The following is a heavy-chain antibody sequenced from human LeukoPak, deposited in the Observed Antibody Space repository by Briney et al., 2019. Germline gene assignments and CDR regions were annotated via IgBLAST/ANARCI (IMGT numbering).Heavy chain of an antibody. Sequence: GGSLRLSCAASGFTFDDYAMHWVRQAPGKDLEWVSGISWNSGSIGYADSVKGRFTISRDNAKNSLYLQMNSLRAEDTALYYCAKEGQQLVRDYYYYYMDVWGKGTTVTVSS. CDR2: ISWNSGSI. D-gene: IGHD6-13*01. J-gene: IGHJ6*03. CDR3: AKEGQQLVRDYYYYYMDV. V-gene: IGHV3-9*01. CDR1: GFTFDDYA.